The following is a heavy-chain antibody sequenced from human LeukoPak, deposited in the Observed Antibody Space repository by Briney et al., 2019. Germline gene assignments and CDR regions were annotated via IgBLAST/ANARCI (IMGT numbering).Heavy chain of an antibody. J-gene: IGHJ4*02. D-gene: IGHD6-6*01. CDR1: GYTFTGYY. Sequence: ASVKVSCKASGYTFTGYYMHWVRQAPGQGLEWMGWINPNSGGTNYAQKFQGRVSMTRDTSISTAYMELSRLRSDATAEYYCARSGGRSFIAARPGTMPDYWGQGTLVPVSS. V-gene: IGHV1-2*02. CDR3: ARSGGRSFIAARPGTMPDY. CDR2: INPNSGGT.